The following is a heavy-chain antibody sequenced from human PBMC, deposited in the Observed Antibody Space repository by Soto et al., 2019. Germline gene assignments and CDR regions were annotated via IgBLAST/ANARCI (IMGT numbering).Heavy chain of an antibody. J-gene: IGHJ4*02. CDR3: AREHSSSPDYFDF. CDR2: IYYTGRT. V-gene: IGHV4-30-4*01. CDR1: GGSISSDDYY. Sequence: SETLSLTCTVSGGSISSDDYYWTWIRQPPGEGLAWIGYIYYTGRTSSTPSLESRVIISMDRSRDQFSLKLNSVTAADTAVYYCAREHSSSPDYFDFWGPGTLVTVSS. D-gene: IGHD2-15*01.